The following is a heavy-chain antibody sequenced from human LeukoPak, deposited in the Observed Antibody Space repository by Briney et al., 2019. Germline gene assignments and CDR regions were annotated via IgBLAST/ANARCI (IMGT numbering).Heavy chain of an antibody. Sequence: PSETLSLTCTVSGGSISTSSYYWDGIRQPTRKGLEGIGSIYYSGSTHHNPSLKSRVTISVDTSKNQVSLKLSSVTAADTAVYYCARHDRYSSSWYLGYFGYWGQGTLVTVSS. J-gene: IGHJ4*02. CDR2: IYYSGST. V-gene: IGHV4-39*01. CDR1: GGSISTSSYY. D-gene: IGHD6-13*01. CDR3: ARHDRYSSSWYLGYFGY.